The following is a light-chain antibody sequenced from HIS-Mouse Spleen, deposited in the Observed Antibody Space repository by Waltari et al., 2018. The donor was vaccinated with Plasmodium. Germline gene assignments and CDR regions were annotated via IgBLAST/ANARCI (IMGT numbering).Light chain of an antibody. CDR3: SSYTSSSTYV. CDR1: SSDVGGYNY. J-gene: IGLJ1*01. CDR2: EVS. Sequence: QSALTQPASVSGSPGQPLTISCPGTSSDVGGYNYVSWYQQHPGKAHKLMIYEVSNRPSGVSNRFSGSKSGNTASLTISGLQAEDEADYYCSSYTSSSTYVFGTGTKVTVL. V-gene: IGLV2-14*01.